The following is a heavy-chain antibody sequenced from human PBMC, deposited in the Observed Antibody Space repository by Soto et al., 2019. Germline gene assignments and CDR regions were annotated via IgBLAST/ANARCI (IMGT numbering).Heavy chain of an antibody. D-gene: IGHD6-6*01. CDR2: ISYDGSNK. V-gene: IGHV3-30*18. J-gene: IGHJ5*02. CDR1: GFTFSSYG. Sequence: QVQLVESGGGVVQPGRSLRLSCAASGFTFSSYGMHWVRQAPGKGLEWVAVISYDGSNKYYADSVKGRFTISRDNSKNTLYLQMNSLRAEDMAVYYCAKGRGLYSSSSFWFDPWGQGTLVTVSS. CDR3: AKGRGLYSSSSFWFDP.